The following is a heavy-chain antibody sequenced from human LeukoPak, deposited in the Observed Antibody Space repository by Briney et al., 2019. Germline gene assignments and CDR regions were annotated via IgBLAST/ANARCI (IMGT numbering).Heavy chain of an antibody. CDR3: HRWTTVTTFDN. CDR1: GFTFGDYA. D-gene: IGHD4-17*01. CDR2: FTGRHYGGTT. Sequence: GRSLRLSCTASGFTFGDYAMSWFRQAPGKGLEWVASFTGRHYGGTTEYAASVRGRFTISIDDSKTIAYLHMNRLTIEDTATYYCHRWTTVTTFDNWGQGTLGIASS. V-gene: IGHV3-49*03. J-gene: IGHJ4*02.